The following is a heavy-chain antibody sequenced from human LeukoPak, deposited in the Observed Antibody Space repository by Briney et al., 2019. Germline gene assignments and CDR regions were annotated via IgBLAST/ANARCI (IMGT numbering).Heavy chain of an antibody. CDR2: IKSKTDGGTT. J-gene: IGHJ6*03. D-gene: IGHD3-22*01. CDR1: GFTFSNAW. V-gene: IGHV3-15*01. CDR3: TTGFNYYDSSGYYYGQSPYYMDV. Sequence: GGSLRLSCAASGFTFSNAWMSWVRQAPGKGLEWVGRIKSKTDGGTTDYAAPVKGRFTISREDSKNTLYLQMNSLKTEDTAVYYCTTGFNYYDSSGYYYGQSPYYMDVWGKGTTVTVSS.